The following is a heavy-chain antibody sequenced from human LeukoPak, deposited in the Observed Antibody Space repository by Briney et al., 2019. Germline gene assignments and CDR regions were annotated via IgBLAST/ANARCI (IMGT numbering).Heavy chain of an antibody. J-gene: IGHJ6*02. V-gene: IGHV4-31*11. Sequence: PSETLSLTCAVYGGSFSGYYWSWIRQHPGKGLEWIGYIYYSGSTYYNPSLKSRVTISVDTSKNQFSLKLSSVTAADTAVYYCARDRVAGYYYYGMDVWGQGTTVTVSS. CDR1: GGSFSGYY. CDR2: IYYSGST. CDR3: ARDRVAGYYYYGMDV. D-gene: IGHD2-15*01.